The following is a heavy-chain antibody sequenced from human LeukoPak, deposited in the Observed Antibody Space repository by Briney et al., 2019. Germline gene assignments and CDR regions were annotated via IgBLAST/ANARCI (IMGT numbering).Heavy chain of an antibody. D-gene: IGHD2-2*03. V-gene: IGHV3-30*02. Sequence: GGSLRLSCAASGFTFSSYGMHWVRQAPGKGLEWVAFIRYDGSNKYYADSVKGRFTISRDNSKNTLYLQMNSLRAEDTAVYYCAKDTVGYCSSTSCSYFDYWGQVTLVTVSS. CDR2: IRYDGSNK. J-gene: IGHJ4*02. CDR1: GFTFSSYG. CDR3: AKDTVGYCSSTSCSYFDY.